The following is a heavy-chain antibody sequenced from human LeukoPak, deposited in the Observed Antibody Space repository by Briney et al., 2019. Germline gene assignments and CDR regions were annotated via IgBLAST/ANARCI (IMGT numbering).Heavy chain of an antibody. J-gene: IGHJ4*02. CDR3: ARDPGIAAAGTVGYFDY. D-gene: IGHD6-13*01. Sequence: PGGSLRLSCAASGFTFSSYWMSWVRQAPGKGLEWVANIKEDGNEIHYVDSVRGRFTISRDNAKNSLFLQMNSLRAEDTAVYHCARDPGIAAAGTVGYFDYWGQGALVTVSS. CDR2: IKEDGNEI. CDR1: GFTFSSYW. V-gene: IGHV3-7*01.